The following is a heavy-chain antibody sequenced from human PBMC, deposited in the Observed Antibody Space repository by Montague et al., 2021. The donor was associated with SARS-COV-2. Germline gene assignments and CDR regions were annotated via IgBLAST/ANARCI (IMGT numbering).Heavy chain of an antibody. CDR3: AKGGERITMIVVVITLADFDY. J-gene: IGHJ4*02. D-gene: IGHD3-22*01. Sequence: SLRLSCAASGFAFSSYAMSWVRQAPGKGLEWVSGISDSGGSTYYADSVKDRFTISRDNSKSTLYLQMNSLRAEDTAVYYCAKGGERITMIVVVITLADFDYWGQGTLVTVSS. CDR2: ISDSGGST. CDR1: GFAFSSYA. V-gene: IGHV3-23*01.